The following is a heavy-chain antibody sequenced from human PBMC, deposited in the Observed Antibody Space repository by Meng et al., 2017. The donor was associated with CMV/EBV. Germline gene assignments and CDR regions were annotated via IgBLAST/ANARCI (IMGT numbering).Heavy chain of an antibody. J-gene: IGHJ4*02. CDR2: IYYSGST. D-gene: IGHD3-9*01. CDR3: ARDAGHYDILTGYSY. V-gene: IGHV4-39*07. Sequence: QLQLQESGPGLVKPSDTLSLTCTVSGGSISSSSYYWGWIRQPPGKGLEWIGSIYYSGSTYYNPSLKSRVTISVDTSKNQFSLKLSSVTAADTAVYYCARDAGHYDILTGYSYWGQGTLVTVSS. CDR1: GGSISSSSYY.